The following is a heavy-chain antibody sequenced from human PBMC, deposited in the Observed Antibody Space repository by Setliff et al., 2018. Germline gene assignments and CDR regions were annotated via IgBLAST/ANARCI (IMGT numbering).Heavy chain of an antibody. CDR1: GGSISHHY. V-gene: IGHV4-59*11. D-gene: IGHD3-10*01. CDR2: MYNSGST. J-gene: IGHJ6*03. Sequence: SETLSLTCTVSGGSISHHYWSWIRQPPGKGLEWVGYMYNSGSTNYNPSLRRRAAISVDKSKNQFSLKLSSVTAADTAVYYCARALLWFGEGMDVWGKGTTVTVSS. CDR3: ARALLWFGEGMDV.